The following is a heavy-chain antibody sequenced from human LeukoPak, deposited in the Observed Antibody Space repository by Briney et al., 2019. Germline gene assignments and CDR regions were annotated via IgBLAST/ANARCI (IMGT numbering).Heavy chain of an antibody. V-gene: IGHV1-69*13. Sequence: ASVKVSCKASGGTFSSYAISWVRQAPGQGLEWMGGIIPIFGTANYAQKFQGRVTITADESTSTAYMELSSLRSEDTAVYYCARVEGYGGEASDFDYWGQGTLVTVSS. CDR3: ARVEGYGGEASDFDY. CDR1: GGTFSSYA. J-gene: IGHJ4*02. CDR2: IIPIFGTA. D-gene: IGHD4-23*01.